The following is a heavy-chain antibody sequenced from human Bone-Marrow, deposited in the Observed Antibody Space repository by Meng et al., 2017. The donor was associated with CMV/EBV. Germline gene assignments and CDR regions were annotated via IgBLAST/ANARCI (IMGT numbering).Heavy chain of an antibody. J-gene: IGHJ5*02. Sequence: GESLKISCAASGFTFSSYEVNWVRQAPGKGLEWVSYISSSGSTIYYADSVKGRFSISRDNAKNSLYLQMNRLRAEDTAVYYCARSPSPGIAVGPWGQGTLVTVSS. CDR1: GFTFSSYE. V-gene: IGHV3-48*03. D-gene: IGHD6-19*01. CDR3: ARSPSPGIAVGP. CDR2: ISSSGSTI.